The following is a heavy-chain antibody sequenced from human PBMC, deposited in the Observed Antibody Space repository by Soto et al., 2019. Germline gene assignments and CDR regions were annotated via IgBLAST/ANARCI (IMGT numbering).Heavy chain of an antibody. CDR2: INHSGST. CDR3: ARGGSWFTTLTRRRFDY. V-gene: IGHV4-34*01. CDR1: GGSFSGYY. D-gene: IGHD4-17*01. Sequence: SETLSLTCAVYGGSFSGYYWSWIRQPPGKGLEWIGEINHSGSTNYNPSLKSRVTISVDTSKNQFSLKLSSVTAADTAVYYCARGGSWFTTLTRRRFDYWGQGTLVTVSS. J-gene: IGHJ4*02.